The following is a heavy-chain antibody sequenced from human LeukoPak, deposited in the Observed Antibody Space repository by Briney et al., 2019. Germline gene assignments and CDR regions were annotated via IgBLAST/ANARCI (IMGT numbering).Heavy chain of an antibody. Sequence: PGGSLRLSCAASGFSISSYWMYWVRQAPGKGLVWVSRINSDGSSRSYADSVKGRFTISRDNAKNTLYLQMNSLRAEDTAVYYCARASSYSGSYPIYFDYWGQGTLVTVSS. J-gene: IGHJ4*02. D-gene: IGHD1-26*01. CDR2: INSDGSSR. V-gene: IGHV3-74*01. CDR1: GFSISSYW. CDR3: ARASSYSGSYPIYFDY.